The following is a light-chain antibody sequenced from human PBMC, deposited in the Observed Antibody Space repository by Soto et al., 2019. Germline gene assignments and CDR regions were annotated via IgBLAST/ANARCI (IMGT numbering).Light chain of an antibody. Sequence: QSALTQPPSASGSPGQSVTISCTGTSSDVGGYNYVSWYQQHPGKAPKLMIYEVTKRPSGVPDRFSGSKSANTASLTVSGLHAEDEADYYCSSYGGGNNLLFGGGTKLTVL. CDR2: EVT. V-gene: IGLV2-8*01. J-gene: IGLJ2*01. CDR1: SSDVGGYNY. CDR3: SSYGGGNNLL.